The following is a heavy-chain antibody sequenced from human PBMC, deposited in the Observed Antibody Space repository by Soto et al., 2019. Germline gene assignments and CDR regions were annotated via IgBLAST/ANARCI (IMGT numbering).Heavy chain of an antibody. CDR3: ARAYSDAFDI. D-gene: IGHD2-15*01. V-gene: IGHV3-11*01. Sequence: QVQLVESGGGLVKPGGSLRLSCADSGFTFRDYYMTWIRQAPGKGLEWVSYISSSGTGIYYADSVKGRFTISRDNAKNSLYLVMSSLRAEDTAVYYCARAYSDAFDIWGQGTMVTVSS. CDR2: ISSSGTGI. J-gene: IGHJ3*02. CDR1: GFTFRDYY.